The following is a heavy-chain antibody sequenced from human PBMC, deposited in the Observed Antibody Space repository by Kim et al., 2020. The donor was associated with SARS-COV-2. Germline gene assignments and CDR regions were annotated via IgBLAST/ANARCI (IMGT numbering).Heavy chain of an antibody. CDR2: LKPDGSAK. J-gene: IGHJ4*02. V-gene: IGHV3-7*01. D-gene: IGHD6-13*01. CDR1: GFRFSNYF. Sequence: GGSLRLSCVASGFRFSNYFMNWVRQAPGKGLEWVANLKPDGSAKYYGASVKGRFTISRDTTKNSLFLQMDSLRAEDTAVYYCVRASAVAGTGFFDYWGQG. CDR3: VRASAVAGTGFFDY.